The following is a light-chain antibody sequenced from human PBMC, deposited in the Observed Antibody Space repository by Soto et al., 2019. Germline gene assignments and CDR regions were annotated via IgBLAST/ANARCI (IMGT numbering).Light chain of an antibody. CDR3: QHYNNWPPYT. J-gene: IGKJ2*01. V-gene: IGKV3-15*01. Sequence: EIVMTQSPATLSVSPGERATLSCRASQRVSSNLAWYQQKPGQAPRLLIYGASTRATGIPARFSGSGSETEFTLTISSLQSEDFAVYYCQHYNNWPPYTFGQGTKLEI. CDR1: QRVSSN. CDR2: GAS.